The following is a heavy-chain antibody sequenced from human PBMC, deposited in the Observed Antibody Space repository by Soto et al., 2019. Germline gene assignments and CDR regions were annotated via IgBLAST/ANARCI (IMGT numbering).Heavy chain of an antibody. J-gene: IGHJ6*03. V-gene: IGHV1-2*04. CDR1: GYTFTGYY. Sequence: ASLKVSCKASGYTFTGYYMHWVRQAPGQGLEWMGWINPNSGGANYAQKFQGWVTMTRDTSISTAYMELSRLRSDDTAVYYCARGYCSSTSCFSQRYSISSYYYYYMDVWGKGITLTVSS. CDR2: INPNSGGA. D-gene: IGHD2-2*01. CDR3: ARGYCSSTSCFSQRYSISSYYYYYMDV.